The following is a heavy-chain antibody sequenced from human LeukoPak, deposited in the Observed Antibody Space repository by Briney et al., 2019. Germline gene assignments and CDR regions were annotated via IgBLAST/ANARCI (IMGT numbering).Heavy chain of an antibody. Sequence: GGSLRLSCAASGITVSTNYMSWVRQAPGKGLEWVSIIYSGGGTYYADSVKGRFTISRDNSKNTLYLQMNSLRAEDTAVYYCAKVGVYYDSSGPLWGQGTLVTVSS. CDR3: AKVGVYYDSSGPL. D-gene: IGHD3-22*01. CDR2: IYSGGGT. CDR1: GITVSTNY. J-gene: IGHJ4*02. V-gene: IGHV3-53*01.